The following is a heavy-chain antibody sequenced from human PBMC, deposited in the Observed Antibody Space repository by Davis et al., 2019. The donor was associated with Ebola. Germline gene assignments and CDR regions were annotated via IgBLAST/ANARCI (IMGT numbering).Heavy chain of an antibody. D-gene: IGHD2-15*01. Sequence: AASVKVSCKASGGTFSTSAISWVRQAPGPGLEWMGGIIPIFDTTNYAQKFQGRVTITADKSTSTAYMEMSSLRSEDTAVYYCAREGGYCSGGSCYSPLDYWGQGTLVTVSS. CDR1: GGTFSTSA. V-gene: IGHV1-69*06. CDR3: AREGGYCSGGSCYSPLDY. J-gene: IGHJ4*02. CDR2: IIPIFDTT.